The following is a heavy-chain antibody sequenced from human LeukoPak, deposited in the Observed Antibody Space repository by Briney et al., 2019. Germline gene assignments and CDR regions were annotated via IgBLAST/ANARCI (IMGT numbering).Heavy chain of an antibody. CDR3: ARDEMVAGQHYGMDV. V-gene: IGHV4-61*01. CDR1: GGSVSSGSYY. J-gene: IGHJ6*02. Sequence: SSETLSLTCTVSGGSVSSGSYYWSWIRQPPGRGLEWIGYIYYSGSTNYNPSLKSRVTISVDTSKNQFSLKLSSVTAADTDVYYCARDEMVAGQHYGMDVWGQGTTVTVSS. CDR2: IYYSGST. D-gene: IGHD6-19*01.